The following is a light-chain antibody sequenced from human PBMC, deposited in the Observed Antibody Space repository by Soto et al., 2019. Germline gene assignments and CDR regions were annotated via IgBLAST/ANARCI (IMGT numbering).Light chain of an antibody. J-gene: IGKJ1*01. Sequence: DIQMTQSPSTLSASVVDRVTITCLASQSISTWLAWYQQKPGKAPNLLIYKASTLESGVPSRFSGSGSGTEFTLTISSLQPDDFATYYCQQYNSYSGRFGQGTKVDIK. CDR3: QQYNSYSGR. CDR1: QSISTW. V-gene: IGKV1-5*03. CDR2: KAS.